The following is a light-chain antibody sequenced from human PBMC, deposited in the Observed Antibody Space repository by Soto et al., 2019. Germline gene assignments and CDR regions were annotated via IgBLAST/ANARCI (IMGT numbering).Light chain of an antibody. CDR1: QNVLSNY. Sequence: EMALTQSPGTLSLAPGERATLSCWASQNVLSNYLAWYQQTPGPAPRLLIYGASTTATGTPDRFGGSASGTDSTLTISRLEPEDFAVYYCQQYSFLPRTFGQGTKVDI. V-gene: IGKV3-20*01. CDR3: QQYSFLPRT. J-gene: IGKJ1*01. CDR2: GAS.